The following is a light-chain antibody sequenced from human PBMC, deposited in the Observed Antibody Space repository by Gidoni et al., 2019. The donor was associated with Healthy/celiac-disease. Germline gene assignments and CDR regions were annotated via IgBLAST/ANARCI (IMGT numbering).Light chain of an antibody. J-gene: IGLJ2*01. CDR3: CSYAGSYTLV. Sequence: QSALTQPRPVSGSPGPSVTISCTGTSSDVGGYNYVSWYQQHPGKAPTLMIYDVSTRPSGVPDRFSGSKSGNTASLTISGLQAEDEADYYCCSYAGSYTLVFGGGTKLTV. CDR1: SSDVGGYNY. CDR2: DVS. V-gene: IGLV2-11*01.